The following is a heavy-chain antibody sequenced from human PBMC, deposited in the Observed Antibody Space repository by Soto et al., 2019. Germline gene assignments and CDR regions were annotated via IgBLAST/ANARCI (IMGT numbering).Heavy chain of an antibody. CDR2: IRHSGST. J-gene: IGHJ6*02. CDR1: GWAFY. CDR3: ARGGGDYDYAVDV. Sequence: QVQLQQWGAGLLKPSETLSLNCAVYGWAFYWTWIRQPPGQGLEGIGEIRHSGSTNYNPSLKSRVSISIDRSKSQVSLTVYSVTAADTAVYYCARGGGDYDYAVDVWGQGTTVTVSS. D-gene: IGHD4-17*01. V-gene: IGHV4-34*01.